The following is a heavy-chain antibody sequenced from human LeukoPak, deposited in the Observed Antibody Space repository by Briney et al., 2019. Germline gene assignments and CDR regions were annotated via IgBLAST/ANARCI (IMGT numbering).Heavy chain of an antibody. J-gene: IGHJ4*02. CDR2: ISYDGSNK. CDR1: GFTFSSYA. CDR3: ARFCSSTSCYDY. Sequence: GGSLRLSCAASGFTFSSYAMSWVRQAPGKGLEWVAVISYDGSNKYYADSVKGRFTISRDNSKNTLYLQMNSLGAEGTAVYYCARFCSSTSCYDYWGQGTLVTVSS. V-gene: IGHV3-30-3*01. D-gene: IGHD2-2*01.